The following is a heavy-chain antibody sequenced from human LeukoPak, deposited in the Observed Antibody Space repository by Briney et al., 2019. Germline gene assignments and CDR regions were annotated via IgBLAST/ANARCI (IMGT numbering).Heavy chain of an antibody. D-gene: IGHD3-3*01. CDR1: GGSISSGGYY. J-gene: IGHJ4*02. V-gene: IGHV4-30-2*01. CDR2: IYHSGSA. CDR3: ARSGSGYAMYYFDY. Sequence: PSETLSLTCTVSGGSISSGGYYWSWIRQPPGKGLEWIGYIYHSGSAYYNPSLKSRVTISVDRSKNQFSLKLSSVTAADTAVYYCARSGSGYAMYYFDYWGQGTLVTVSS.